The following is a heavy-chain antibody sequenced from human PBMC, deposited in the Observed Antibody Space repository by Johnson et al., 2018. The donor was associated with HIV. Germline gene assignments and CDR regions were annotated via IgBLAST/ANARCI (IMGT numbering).Heavy chain of an antibody. Sequence: VQLVESGGGGVQPGRSLRLSCVVSGFTFSSHGMHWVRQAPGRGLEWVAVISYDGRDKYYAASVKGRFTISRDNVKNSLSLQMNSLRAEDTAVYYCARDGSSSSWNAFDIWGQGTMVTVSS. CDR2: ISYDGRDK. D-gene: IGHD6-6*01. V-gene: IGHV3-30*19. J-gene: IGHJ3*02. CDR3: ARDGSSSSWNAFDI. CDR1: GFTFSSHG.